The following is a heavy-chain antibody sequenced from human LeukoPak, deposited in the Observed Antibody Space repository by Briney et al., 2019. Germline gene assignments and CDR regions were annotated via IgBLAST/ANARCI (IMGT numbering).Heavy chain of an antibody. V-gene: IGHV1-2*02. CDR1: GYTFTGYY. CDR3: ARDFFRGVIVVVSSSAFDI. Sequence: ASVKVSCKASGYTFTGYYMHWVRQAPGQGGEGMGWINPNSGGTNYAQKFQGRVTMTRDTSISTAYMELSRLRSDDTAVYYCARDFFRGVIVVVSSSAFDIWGQGTMVTVSS. D-gene: IGHD3-22*01. J-gene: IGHJ3*02. CDR2: INPNSGGT.